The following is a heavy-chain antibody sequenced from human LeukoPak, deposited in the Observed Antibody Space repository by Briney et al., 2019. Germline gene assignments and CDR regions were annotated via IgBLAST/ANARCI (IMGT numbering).Heavy chain of an antibody. CDR1: GFTFSSYS. Sequence: GGSLRLSCAASGFTFSSYSMNWVRQAPGGGLEWVSSISSSSSYIYYADSVKGRFTISRDNAKNSLYLQMNSLRAEDTAVYYCASEMYYYDSSGRAYWGQGTLVTVSS. D-gene: IGHD3-22*01. CDR2: ISSSSSYI. CDR3: ASEMYYYDSSGRAY. J-gene: IGHJ4*02. V-gene: IGHV3-21*01.